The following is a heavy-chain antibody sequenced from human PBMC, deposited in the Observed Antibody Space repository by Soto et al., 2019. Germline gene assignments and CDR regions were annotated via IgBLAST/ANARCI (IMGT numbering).Heavy chain of an antibody. CDR3: ARARYGRFDP. CDR1: GGSISSGDYY. V-gene: IGHV4-30-4*01. Sequence: QVQLQESGPGLVKPSQTLSLTCTVSGGSISSGDYYWSWIRQPPGKGLEWIGYIYYSGSTYYNPSRKSRVTTSVDTPKSQFSRTLSPVTAADTAVYYCARARYGRFDPWGQGTLVTVSS. J-gene: IGHJ5*02. D-gene: IGHD4-17*01. CDR2: IYYSGST.